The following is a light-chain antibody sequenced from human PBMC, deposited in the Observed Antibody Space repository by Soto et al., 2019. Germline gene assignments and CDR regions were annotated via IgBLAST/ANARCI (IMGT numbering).Light chain of an antibody. CDR2: DAS. CDR1: QSVSSY. CDR3: QQRSNWPSFT. V-gene: IGKV3-11*01. J-gene: IGKJ3*01. Sequence: EIVLTQSPATLYLSPGERATLSCRARQSVSSYLAWYQQKPGQAPRLLIYDASNRATGIPARFSGSGSGTDFTLTISSLEPEDFAVYYCQQRSNWPSFTFGPETKVDI.